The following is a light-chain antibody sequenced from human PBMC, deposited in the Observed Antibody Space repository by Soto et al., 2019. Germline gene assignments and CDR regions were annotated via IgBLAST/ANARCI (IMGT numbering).Light chain of an antibody. CDR1: QSISSY. Sequence: DIQMTQSPSSLSASVGDRVTITCRASQSISSYLNWYQQKPGKAPKLLIYAASSFKSGVPSRFSGSGSGTDFPLTISSLQPQDFATYYCQQSYSTPFTFGPGTKVDI. V-gene: IGKV1-39*01. CDR2: AAS. CDR3: QQSYSTPFT. J-gene: IGKJ3*01.